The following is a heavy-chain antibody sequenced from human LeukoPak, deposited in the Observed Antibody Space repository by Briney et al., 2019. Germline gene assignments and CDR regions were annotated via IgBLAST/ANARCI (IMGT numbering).Heavy chain of an antibody. CDR3: ARGTLYWYFDL. J-gene: IGHJ2*01. CDR1: GGSISSSSYY. V-gene: IGHV4-39*07. CDR2: IYYSGST. Sequence: SETLSLTCTVSGGSISSSSYYWGWIRQPPGKGLEWIGSIYYSGSTYYNPSLKSRVTISVDTSKNQFSLKLSSVTAADTAVYYCARGTLYWYFDLWGRGTLVTVSS.